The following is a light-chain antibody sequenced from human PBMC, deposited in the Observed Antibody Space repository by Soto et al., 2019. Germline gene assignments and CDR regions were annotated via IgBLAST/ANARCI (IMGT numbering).Light chain of an antibody. CDR1: QGISNY. CDR2: AAS. J-gene: IGKJ4*01. V-gene: IGKV1-27*01. CDR3: QRYNSAPPGIT. Sequence: DIQMNQSPSSLSASVGDRVTITCRASQGISNYLAWYQQKPGKVPKLLIYAASTLQSGVPSRFSGSGSGTDFTLTISSLQPEDVATYYCQRYNSAPPGITFGGGTKVDIK.